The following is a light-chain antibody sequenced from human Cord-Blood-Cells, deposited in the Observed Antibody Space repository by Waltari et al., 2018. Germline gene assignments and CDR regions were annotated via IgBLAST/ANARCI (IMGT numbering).Light chain of an antibody. CDR2: QDS. Sequence: SYELTQPPSVSVSPGQTAIITCSGDKLGDKYACWYQQKPGQYPVLVIYQDSKRPSGIPERFSGSNSGNTATLTISGTQAMDEADYYCQAWDSSTAHVVFGGGTKLTVL. V-gene: IGLV3-1*01. J-gene: IGLJ2*01. CDR3: QAWDSSTAHVV. CDR1: KLGDKY.